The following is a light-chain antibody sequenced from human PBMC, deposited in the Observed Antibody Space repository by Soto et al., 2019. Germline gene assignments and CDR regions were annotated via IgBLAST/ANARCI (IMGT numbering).Light chain of an antibody. J-gene: IGKJ1*01. CDR3: QQSSITPKT. CDR2: AAS. CDR1: QSLLHSNGYNY. V-gene: IGKV2-28*01. Sequence: DIVMTQSPLSLPVTPGEPASISCRSSQSLLHSNGYNYLNWYQQKPGKAPILLIYAASTLQSGVPSRFSGGGSGTNFTLTIRSLQPDDFATYFCQQSSITPKTFGQGTKVDNK.